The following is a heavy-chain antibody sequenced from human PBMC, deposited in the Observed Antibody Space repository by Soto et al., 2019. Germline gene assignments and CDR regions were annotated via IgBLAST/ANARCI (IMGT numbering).Heavy chain of an antibody. CDR3: ARGFFYVSSGYRVLAYYYYYYGMDV. J-gene: IGHJ6*02. CDR2: IIPIFGTA. D-gene: IGHD3-22*01. CDR1: GGTFSSYA. Sequence: VASVKVSCKASGGTFSSYAISWVRQAPGQGLEWMGGIIPIFGTANYAQKFQGRVTITADESTSTAYIELSSLRSEDTAVYYCARGFFYVSSGYRVLAYYYYYYGMDVWGQGTTVTVSS. V-gene: IGHV1-69*13.